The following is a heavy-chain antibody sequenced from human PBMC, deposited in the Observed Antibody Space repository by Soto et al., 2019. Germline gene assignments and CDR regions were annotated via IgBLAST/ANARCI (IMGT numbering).Heavy chain of an antibody. J-gene: IGHJ4*02. CDR3: AHDYGERGYFDY. D-gene: IGHD4-17*01. V-gene: IGHV2-5*02. CDR2: IYWDDDK. CDR1: GFSLSTSGVG. Sequence: QITLKESGPTLVKPTQTLTLTCTFSGFSLSTSGVGVGWIRQPPGKALEWLALIYWDDDKRYSPSLKSRLTIXKXXSKNQVVLTMTNMDPVDTATYYCAHDYGERGYFDYWGQGTLVTVSS.